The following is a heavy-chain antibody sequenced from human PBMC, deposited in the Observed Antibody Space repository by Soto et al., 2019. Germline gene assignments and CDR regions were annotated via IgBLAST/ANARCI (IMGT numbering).Heavy chain of an antibody. V-gene: IGHV3-30*03. CDR2: ISYDGSNK. D-gene: IGHD1-26*01. J-gene: IGHJ4*02. CDR3: ATVGATTTLFDY. CDR1: GFTFSSYG. Sequence: PGGSLRLSCAASGFTFSSYGMHWVRQAPGKGLEWVAVISYDGSNKYYADSVKGRFTISRDNSKNTLYLQMNSLRAEDTAVYYCATVGATTTLFDYWGQGTLVTVSS.